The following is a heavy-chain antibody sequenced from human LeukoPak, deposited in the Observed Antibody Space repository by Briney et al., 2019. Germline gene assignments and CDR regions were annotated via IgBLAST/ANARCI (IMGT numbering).Heavy chain of an antibody. CDR3: ARTDMTMVRGHPRWAVNWFDP. CDR1: GYTFTGYY. D-gene: IGHD3-10*01. CDR2: INPNSGNT. Sequence: GASVKVSCKASGYTFTGYYMHWVRQAPGQGLEWMGWINPNSGNTGYAQKFQGRVTMTRNTSISTAYMELSSLRSEDTAVYYCARTDMTMVRGHPRWAVNWFDPWGQGTLVTVSS. J-gene: IGHJ5*02. V-gene: IGHV1-8*02.